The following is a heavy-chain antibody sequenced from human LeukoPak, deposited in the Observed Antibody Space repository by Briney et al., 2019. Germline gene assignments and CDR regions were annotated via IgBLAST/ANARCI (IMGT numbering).Heavy chain of an antibody. V-gene: IGHV1-2*02. D-gene: IGHD2-15*01. Sequence: ASVKVSCKASGYTFTSYYMHWVRQAPGQGLEWMGIINPSGGSTNYAQRFQGRVTMTRDTSISTAYMELSRLRSDDTAVYYCAREFRRYCSGGNCYSPLEYAFDIWGQGTMVTVSS. CDR3: AREFRRYCSGGNCYSPLEYAFDI. CDR1: GYTFTSYY. J-gene: IGHJ3*02. CDR2: INPSGGST.